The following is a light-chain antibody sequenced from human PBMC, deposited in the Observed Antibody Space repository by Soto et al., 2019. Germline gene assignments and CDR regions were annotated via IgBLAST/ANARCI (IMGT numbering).Light chain of an antibody. CDR2: DVS. J-gene: IGKJ5*01. Sequence: EVVLTQSAGTLYLSLGEGDYLFCRASQSLSNLAWYQQKPGQAPRLLIYDVSTRATGIPARFSGSGSGTEFTLTIRSLQSEDLAVYYCQQYNNWPAITVGKGTRLAIK. CDR3: QQYNNWPAIT. CDR1: QSLSN. V-gene: IGKV3D-15*01.